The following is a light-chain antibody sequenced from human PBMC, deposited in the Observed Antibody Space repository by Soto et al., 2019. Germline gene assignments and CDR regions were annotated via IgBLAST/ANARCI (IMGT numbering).Light chain of an antibody. CDR2: EGS. Sequence: QSALTQPASVSGSPGQSITISCTGTSSDVGCYNHVSWYQQHPGKAPKLMIYEGSKRPSGVSNRFSGSKSGNTASLTISGLQAEDEADYYCCSYAGSFHVFGTGTKVTVL. CDR1: SSDVGCYNH. CDR3: CSYAGSFHV. J-gene: IGLJ1*01. V-gene: IGLV2-23*01.